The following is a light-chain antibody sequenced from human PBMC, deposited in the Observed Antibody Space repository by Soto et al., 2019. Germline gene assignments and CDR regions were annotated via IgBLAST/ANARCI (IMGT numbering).Light chain of an antibody. CDR3: KQYVIRLLT. CDR2: VTS. Sequence: IVMTQSTATLSLSPGQGATLSCRASQRLGDTLPWYQQKPGQTPRLLIYVTSMRAPAVPARSSGSRSGAELTLPISSLQSEDFAVYYWKQYVIRLLTVGGEPKV. V-gene: IGKV3-15*01. J-gene: IGKJ4*01. CDR1: QRLGDT.